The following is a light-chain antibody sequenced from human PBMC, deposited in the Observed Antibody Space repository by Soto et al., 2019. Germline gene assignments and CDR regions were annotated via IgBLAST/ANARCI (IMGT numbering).Light chain of an antibody. Sequence: SYELTQPPSESVAPGKTARITCGGNNIGSKSVHWYQQKPGQAPVVVIYYDSDRPSGIPERFSGSNSGNTATLTISRVEAGDEADYYCQVWDRSSDTVVFVGGTKVTVL. CDR3: QVWDRSSDTVV. CDR2: YDS. CDR1: NIGSKS. V-gene: IGLV3-21*01. J-gene: IGLJ2*01.